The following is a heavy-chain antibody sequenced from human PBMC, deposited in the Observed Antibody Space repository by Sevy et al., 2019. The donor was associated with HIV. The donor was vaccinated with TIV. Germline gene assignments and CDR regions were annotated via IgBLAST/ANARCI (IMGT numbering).Heavy chain of an antibody. V-gene: IGHV3-53*01. CDR2: IYSGGIT. J-gene: IGHJ4*02. CDR1: GFTVSRNY. D-gene: IGHD1-26*01. Sequence: GGSLRLSCAASGFTVSRNYMSWVRQAPGKGLEWVSVIYSGGITYYADSVEGRFTISRDNSKNTLYLQMNSLRAEDTAVYYCARERIVGATWGGFDYWGQGTLVTVSS. CDR3: ARERIVGATWGGFDY.